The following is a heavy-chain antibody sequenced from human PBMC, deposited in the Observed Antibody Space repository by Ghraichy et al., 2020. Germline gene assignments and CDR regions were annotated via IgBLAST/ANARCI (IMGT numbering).Heavy chain of an antibody. CDR2: INPNSGGT. Sequence: ASVKVSCKASGYTFTGYYMHWVRQAPGQGLEWMGWINPNSGGTNYAQKFQGRVTMTRDTSISTAYMELSRLRSDDTAVYYCFFGEYGSGSYYNQENRPPHYYYGMDVWGQGTTVTVSS. D-gene: IGHD3-10*01. CDR1: GYTFTGYY. CDR3: FFGEYGSGSYYNQENRPPHYYYGMDV. V-gene: IGHV1-2*02. J-gene: IGHJ6*02.